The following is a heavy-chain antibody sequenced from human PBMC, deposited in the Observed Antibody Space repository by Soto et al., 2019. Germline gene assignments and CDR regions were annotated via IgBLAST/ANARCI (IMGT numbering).Heavy chain of an antibody. J-gene: IGHJ4*02. Sequence: PGGSLRLSCAVSGFTFNSYAMTWVRQAPGKGLEWVSTISGSGGSTYYADSVKGRFTISRDNSKNTLYLQMNSLRAEDTAVYYCAKRGGVRGVIDYWGQGTLVTVSS. CDR1: GFTFNSYA. D-gene: IGHD3-10*01. CDR2: ISGSGGST. V-gene: IGHV3-23*01. CDR3: AKRGGVRGVIDY.